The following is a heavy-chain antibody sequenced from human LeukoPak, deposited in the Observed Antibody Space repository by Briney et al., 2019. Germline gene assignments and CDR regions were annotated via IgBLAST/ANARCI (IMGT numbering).Heavy chain of an antibody. Sequence: ASVKVSCKASGYTFTSYGISWVRQAPGQGLEWMGWISAYNGNTNYAQKLQGRVTMTTDTSTSTAYMELRSLRSDDTAVYYCARAPSCGGSCYLNWFDPWGQGTLVTVSS. CDR1: GYTFTSYG. J-gene: IGHJ5*02. CDR2: ISAYNGNT. V-gene: IGHV1-18*01. CDR3: ARAPSCGGSCYLNWFDP. D-gene: IGHD2-15*01.